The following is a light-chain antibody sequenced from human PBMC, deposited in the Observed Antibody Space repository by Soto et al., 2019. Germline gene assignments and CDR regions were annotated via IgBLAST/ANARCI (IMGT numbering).Light chain of an antibody. J-gene: IGKJ4*01. V-gene: IGKV1-33*01. Sequence: DIQMTQSPSSLSASVGDRVTITCQASQDIINYLNWYQEKPGKDPKLLIFHASNLETGVPSRFSGSGSWTDFTFTISSLQPEDLATYYCQQYDTLPLTFGGGTKVEIK. CDR2: HAS. CDR1: QDIINY. CDR3: QQYDTLPLT.